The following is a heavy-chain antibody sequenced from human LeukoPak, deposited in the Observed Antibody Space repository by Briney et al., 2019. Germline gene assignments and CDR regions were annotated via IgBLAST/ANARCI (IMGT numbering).Heavy chain of an antibody. CDR1: GFSLSTSGMC. Sequence: RESGPALVKPTQTLTLTCTFSGFSLSTSGMCVSWIRQPPGKALEWLARIDWDDDKYYSTSLKTRLTISKDTSKNQVVLTMTNMDPVDTATYYCARIHCSSTSCYTFDYWGQGTLVTVSS. CDR2: IDWDDDK. V-gene: IGHV2-70*11. CDR3: ARIHCSSTSCYTFDY. J-gene: IGHJ4*02. D-gene: IGHD2-2*02.